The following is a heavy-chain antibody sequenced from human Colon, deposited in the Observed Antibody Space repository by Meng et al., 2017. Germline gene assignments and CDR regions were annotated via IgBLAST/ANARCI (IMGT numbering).Heavy chain of an antibody. CDR3: AKDDYGGNSEA. J-gene: IGHJ5*02. D-gene: IGHD4-23*01. CDR2: ISDSDGRT. Sequence: EGQLVESGGGLVQPGGSLRLSCAASGFTFSRYAMSWVRQALGKGLEWVSAISDSDGRTYYADSVKGRFTISRDNSENTLYLQMNSLRAEDTAVYYCAKDDYGGNSEAWGQGTLVTVSS. CDR1: GFTFSRYA. V-gene: IGHV3-23*04.